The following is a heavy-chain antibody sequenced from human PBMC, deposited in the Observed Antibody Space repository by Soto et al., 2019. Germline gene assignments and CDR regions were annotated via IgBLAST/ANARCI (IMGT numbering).Heavy chain of an antibody. CDR1: GFTFKNYA. Sequence: PGGSLRLSCEASGFTFKNYAMHWVRQAPGKGLERVALISYDGSDKDYADSVKGRFTISRDNSRNTLFLQMNSLRAEDTAVYYCARDYYKYYDSSGYYRSPAYWGQGTLVTVSS. J-gene: IGHJ4*02. CDR2: ISYDGSDK. D-gene: IGHD3-22*01. V-gene: IGHV3-30-3*01. CDR3: ARDYYKYYDSSGYYRSPAY.